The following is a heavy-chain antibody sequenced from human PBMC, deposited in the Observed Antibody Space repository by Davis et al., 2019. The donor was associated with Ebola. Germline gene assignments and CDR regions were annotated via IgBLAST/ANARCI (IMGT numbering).Heavy chain of an antibody. D-gene: IGHD3-22*01. Sequence: SVKVSCKASGGTFSSYAISWVRQAPGQGLEWMGGIIPMFGTVKYAQKFQGRVTITADESTSTAYMELRSLRSEDTAVYYCEGDSSGYHHQNYWGQGTLVTVSS. CDR2: IIPMFGTV. J-gene: IGHJ4*02. CDR1: GGTFSSYA. V-gene: IGHV1-69*13. CDR3: EGDSSGYHHQNY.